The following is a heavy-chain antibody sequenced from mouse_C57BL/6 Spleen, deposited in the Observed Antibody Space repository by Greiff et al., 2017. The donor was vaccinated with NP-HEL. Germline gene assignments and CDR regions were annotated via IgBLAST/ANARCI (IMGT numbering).Heavy chain of an antibody. V-gene: IGHV1-26*01. J-gene: IGHJ4*01. CDR3: ARSPLTGTEAMDY. Sequence: VQLQQSGPELVKPGASVKISCKASGYTFTDYYMNWVKQSHGKSLEWIGDINPNNGGTSYNQQFKGKATLTVDKSSSTAYMELRSLTSEDSAVYYCARSPLTGTEAMDYWGQGTAVTVSS. CDR2: INPNNGGT. CDR1: GYTFTDYY. D-gene: IGHD4-1*01.